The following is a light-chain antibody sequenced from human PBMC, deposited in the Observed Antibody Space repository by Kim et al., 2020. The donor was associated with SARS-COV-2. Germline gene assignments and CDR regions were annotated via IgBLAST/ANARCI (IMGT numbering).Light chain of an antibody. V-gene: IGLV3-21*04. CDR3: QMWDSSSYHPV. J-gene: IGLJ3*02. CDR1: NIGSKS. CDR2: YDS. Sequence: SYELTQPPSVSVAPGKTARITCGGNNIGSKSVHWYQQKPGQAPVLVIYYDSDRPSGIPERFSGSNSGNTATLTISRVEAGDEADYYCQMWDSSSYHPVFGGGTQLTV.